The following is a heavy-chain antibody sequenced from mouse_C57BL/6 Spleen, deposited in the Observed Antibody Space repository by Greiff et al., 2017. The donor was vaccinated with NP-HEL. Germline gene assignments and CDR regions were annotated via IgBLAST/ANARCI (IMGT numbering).Heavy chain of an antibody. CDR2: IDPSDSET. D-gene: IGHD3-3*01. J-gene: IGHJ2*01. Sequence: QVQLKQPGAELVRPGSSVKLSCKASGYTFTSYWMHWVKQRPIQGLEWIGNIDPSDSETHYNQKFKDKATLTVDKSSSTAYMQLSSLTSEDSAVYYCARRNPRGYYFDYWGQGTTLTVSS. CDR3: ARRNPRGYYFDY. CDR1: GYTFTSYW. V-gene: IGHV1-52*01.